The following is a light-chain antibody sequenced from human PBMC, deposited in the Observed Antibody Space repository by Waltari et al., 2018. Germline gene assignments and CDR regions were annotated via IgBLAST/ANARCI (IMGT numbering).Light chain of an antibody. CDR3: ASYGGRNKWI. Sequence: QSALTQPPSASGSPGQSVAISCTGTSTDVGGYNSVSWYQHHPGKAPKRMIYEVSKGPSGVPDRFSGSKSGNTASLTVSGLRAEDEADYYCASYGGRNKWIFGGGTKLTVL. V-gene: IGLV2-8*01. J-gene: IGLJ2*01. CDR2: EVS. CDR1: STDVGGYNS.